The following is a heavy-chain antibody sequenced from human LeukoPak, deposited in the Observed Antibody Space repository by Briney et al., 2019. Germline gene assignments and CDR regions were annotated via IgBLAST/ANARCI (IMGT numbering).Heavy chain of an antibody. J-gene: IGHJ4*02. D-gene: IGHD3-3*01. CDR3: AKGFGDTTFGVVTAYDY. CDR2: ISGSGGTT. CDR1: GFTFTRYA. V-gene: IGHV3-23*01. Sequence: GQSLRLSSAASGFTFTRYAMAWVRRAPGKGLEWVSTISGSGGTTYYPDSVKGRFTISRDNSNNTLYLQMNSLDADDTALYYCAKGFGDTTFGVVTAYDYWGQGILVTVSS.